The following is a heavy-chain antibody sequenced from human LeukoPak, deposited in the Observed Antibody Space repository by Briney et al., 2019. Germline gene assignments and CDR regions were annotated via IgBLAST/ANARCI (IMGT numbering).Heavy chain of an antibody. V-gene: IGHV4-61*02. CDR3: ARGPGGSSSSDFYY. CDR2: IYTSGST. J-gene: IGHJ4*02. D-gene: IGHD6-6*01. CDR1: GFSISSGSYS. Sequence: SQTLSLTCTVSGFSISSGSYSWSWIRQPAGKGLESIGRIYTSGSTNYNPSLKSRVTISVDTSKNQFSLKLSSVTAADTAVYCCARGPGGSSSSDFYYWGQGTLVTVSS.